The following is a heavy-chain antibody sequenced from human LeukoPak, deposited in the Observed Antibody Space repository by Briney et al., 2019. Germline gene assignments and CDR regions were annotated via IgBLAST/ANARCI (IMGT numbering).Heavy chain of an antibody. J-gene: IGHJ3*02. D-gene: IGHD6-19*01. CDR1: GGSISSGSYY. CDR3: AGRNYGIAVAGTVAI. V-gene: IGHV4-61*02. Sequence: PSETLSLTCTVSGGSISSGSYYWSWIRQPAGKGLEWIGRIYTSGSTNYNPSLKSRVTISVDTSKNQFSLKLSSLTAAETAGYYCAGRNYGIAVAGTVAILGQGTMVTVSS. CDR2: IYTSGST.